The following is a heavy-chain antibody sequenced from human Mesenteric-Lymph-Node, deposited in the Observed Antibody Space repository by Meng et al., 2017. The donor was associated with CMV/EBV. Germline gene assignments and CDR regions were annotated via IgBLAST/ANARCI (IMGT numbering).Heavy chain of an antibody. CDR1: GYTFTSDA. D-gene: IGHD6-19*01. J-gene: IGHJ4*02. CDR2: INAGNGNT. CDR3: ARTSIAVGDGYDY. Sequence: KAAGYTFTSDARHWVRQAPGQRLEWMGWINAGNGNTKYSQKFQGRVTITRDTSASTAYMELSSLRSEDTAVYYCARTSIAVGDGYDYWGQGTLVTVSS. V-gene: IGHV1-3*01.